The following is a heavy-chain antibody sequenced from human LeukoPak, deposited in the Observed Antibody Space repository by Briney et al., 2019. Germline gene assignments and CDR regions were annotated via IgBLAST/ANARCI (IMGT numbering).Heavy chain of an antibody. CDR1: GFTFSSYW. J-gene: IGHJ4*02. Sequence: GGSLRLSCAASGFTFSSYWMHWVRQAPGKGLVWVSRINSDGSSTSYADSVKGRFTISRDNAKNSLYLQMNSLRAEDTALYYCAKGPSWGSENYFDYWGQGTLVTVSS. CDR2: INSDGSST. V-gene: IGHV3-74*01. CDR3: AKGPSWGSENYFDY. D-gene: IGHD7-27*01.